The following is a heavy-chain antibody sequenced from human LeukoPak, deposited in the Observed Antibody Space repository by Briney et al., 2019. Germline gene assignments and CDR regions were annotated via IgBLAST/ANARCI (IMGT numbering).Heavy chain of an antibody. J-gene: IGHJ4*02. Sequence: GGSLRLSCAASGFTFSDYYMSWIRQAPGKGLEWVAYISSSGTNIYYADSVKGRFTISRDNAKNSLYLQMNSLRVEDTAVYYCARDLGKAAMPYFDYWGQGTLVTVSS. CDR3: ARDLGKAAMPYFDY. V-gene: IGHV3-11*04. D-gene: IGHD2-2*01. CDR1: GFTFSDYY. CDR2: ISSSGTNI.